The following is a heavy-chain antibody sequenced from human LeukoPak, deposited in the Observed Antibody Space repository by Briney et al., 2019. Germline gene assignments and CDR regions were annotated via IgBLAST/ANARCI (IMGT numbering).Heavy chain of an antibody. V-gene: IGHV4-59*12. CDR2: IYYSGST. J-gene: IGHJ5*02. D-gene: IGHD3-3*01. CDR1: GGSISSYY. CDR3: ARVTRSHWFDP. Sequence: PSETLSLTCTVSGGSISSYYCSWIRQPPGKGLEWIGSIYYSGSTYYNPSLKSRVTISVDTSKNQFSLKLSSVTAADTAVYYCARVTRSHWFDPWGQGTLVTVSS.